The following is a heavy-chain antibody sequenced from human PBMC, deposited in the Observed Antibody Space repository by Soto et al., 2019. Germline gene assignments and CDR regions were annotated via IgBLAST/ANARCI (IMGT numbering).Heavy chain of an antibody. D-gene: IGHD2-15*01. CDR2: IYSSGAT. CDR3: AREHKVVNDFEF. V-gene: IGHV4-4*07. CDR1: GGSINTYY. J-gene: IGHJ4*02. Sequence: QVQLQESGPGLVKPSETLSLSCTVSGGSINTYYWNWIRQPAGKGLEWIGPIYSSGATNYNPSLKSRVTMSTGTSTNHLCLRLSSVPPADTAVYYCAREHKVVNDFEFWGQGILVTVSS.